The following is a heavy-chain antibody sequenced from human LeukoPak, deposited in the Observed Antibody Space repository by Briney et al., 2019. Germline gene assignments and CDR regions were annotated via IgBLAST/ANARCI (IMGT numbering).Heavy chain of an antibody. CDR2: INHSGST. CDR3: ACPQNLDGEGY. V-gene: IGHV4-34*01. CDR1: GGSFSGYY. J-gene: IGHJ4*02. Sequence: SETLSLTCAVYGGSFSGYYWSWIRQPPGKGLEWIGEINHSGSTNYNSSLKSRVTISVDTSKNQFSLKLSSVTAADTAVYYCACPQNLDGEGYWGQGTLVTVSS. D-gene: IGHD3-3*01.